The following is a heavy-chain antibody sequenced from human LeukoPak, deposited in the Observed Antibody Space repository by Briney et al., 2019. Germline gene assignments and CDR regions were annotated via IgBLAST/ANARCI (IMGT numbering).Heavy chain of an antibody. D-gene: IGHD2-15*01. Sequence: SETLSLTCTVSGGSISSYSWSWIRQPPGKGLEWIGYIYSSGSTTYNPSLKSRVTISVDTSKNQFSLKLSSVTAADTAVYYCARRYCSDGSCYSSLDFWGQGTLVTVSS. J-gene: IGHJ4*02. V-gene: IGHV4-59*08. CDR1: GGSISSYS. CDR2: IYSSGST. CDR3: ARRYCSDGSCYSSLDF.